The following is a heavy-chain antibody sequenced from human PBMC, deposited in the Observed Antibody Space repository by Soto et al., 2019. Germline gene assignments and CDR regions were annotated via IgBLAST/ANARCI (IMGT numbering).Heavy chain of an antibody. CDR1: GYRFTSYW. CDR2: MYPGDSET. D-gene: IGHD3-10*01. CDR3: ARPEHYYGTGSDTGSMDV. J-gene: IGHJ6*02. V-gene: IGHV5-51*01. Sequence: EVQLVQSGPEVKKPGESLKISCEASGYRFTSYWIAWVRQMPGKGLEWMGLMYPGDSETRYSLSFQGQVTISVDKSINTAYLHWSSLMASDTAMYFCARPEHYYGTGSDTGSMDVWGQGTTVTVSS.